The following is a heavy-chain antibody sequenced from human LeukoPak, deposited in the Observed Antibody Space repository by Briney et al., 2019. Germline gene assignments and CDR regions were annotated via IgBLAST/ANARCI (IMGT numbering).Heavy chain of an antibody. D-gene: IGHD6-19*01. CDR1: GYSFTSYW. CDR3: VRQVSRDWYYFDY. V-gene: IGHV5-51*01. J-gene: IGHJ4*02. Sequence: GESLKISCKASGYSFTSYWIGWVRQMPGKGLECMGIIYPGDSDTRYSPSFQGQVTISADKSISTAYLQWSSLKASDTAFYYCVRQVSRDWYYFDYWGRGTLVTVSS. CDR2: IYPGDSDT.